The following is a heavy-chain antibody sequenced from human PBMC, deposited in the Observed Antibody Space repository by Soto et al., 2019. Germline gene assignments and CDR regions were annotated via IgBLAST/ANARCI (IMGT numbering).Heavy chain of an antibody. CDR1: GFTFSSYG. CDR3: AKDRSGRITMVREVIKMEPCLDP. J-gene: IGHJ5*02. V-gene: IGHV3-30*18. CDR2: ISYDGSNK. D-gene: IGHD3-10*01. Sequence: PGGSLSLSCAASGFTFSSYGMHWVRHGPGKGLEWVAVISYDGSNKYYADSGKGRITISRDNSKNTLYLQMNSLRAQDTAVYYCAKDRSGRITMVREVIKMEPCLDPWRQGTPVTV.